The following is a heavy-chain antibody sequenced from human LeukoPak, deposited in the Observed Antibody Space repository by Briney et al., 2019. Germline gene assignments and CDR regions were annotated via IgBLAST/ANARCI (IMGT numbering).Heavy chain of an antibody. Sequence: SGPTLVKPTQTLTLTCTFSGFSLTTSGVGVGWIRQPPGKALEWLALISWDDDKRYSPSLKSRLSITKDTSKNLVVLTMTNMDPVDTATYYCARIPETKTSLDSCGQGALVTVSS. CDR3: ARIPETKTSLDS. J-gene: IGHJ4*02. CDR1: GFSLTTSGVG. CDR2: ISWDDDK. V-gene: IGHV2-5*02.